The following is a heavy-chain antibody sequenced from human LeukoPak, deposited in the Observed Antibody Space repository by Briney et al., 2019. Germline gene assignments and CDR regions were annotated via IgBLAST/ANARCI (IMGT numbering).Heavy chain of an antibody. Sequence: PGRSLRLSCAASGFTFDDYAMHWVRHAPGKGLEWVSGISWNSGSIGYADSVKGRFTISRDNAKNSLYLQMNSLRAEDTAVYYCARDRADYSDYYYYGMDVWGQGTTVTVSS. CDR1: GFTFDDYA. D-gene: IGHD5-12*01. CDR2: ISWNSGSI. J-gene: IGHJ6*02. V-gene: IGHV3-9*01. CDR3: ARDRADYSDYYYYGMDV.